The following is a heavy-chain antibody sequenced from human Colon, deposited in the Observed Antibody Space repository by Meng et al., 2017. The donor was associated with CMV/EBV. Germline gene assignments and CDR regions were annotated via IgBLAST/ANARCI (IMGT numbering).Heavy chain of an antibody. J-gene: IGHJ4*02. V-gene: IGHV3-21*01. CDR2: ISSTASFI. D-gene: IGHD4-17*01. CDR1: GFTFDRYT. CDR3: AGVAYDYGDRHFAY. Sequence: GGSLRLSCAASGFTFDRYTMNWVRQAPGKGLEWVSSISSTASFIPYADSLEGRFTISRDNAKTSLYLEMNNLRGEDTGVYYCAGVAYDYGDRHFAYWGQGALVTVSS.